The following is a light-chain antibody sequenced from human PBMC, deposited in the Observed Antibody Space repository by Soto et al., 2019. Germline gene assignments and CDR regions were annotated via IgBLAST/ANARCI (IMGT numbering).Light chain of an antibody. V-gene: IGKV3-15*01. CDR1: QSVSNN. CDR3: QQYNNWPIT. CDR2: GAS. Sequence: EIVMTQSPATLSVSPGERATLSCRASQSVSNNLAWYQQKPGQAPRLLIYGASTRPTGIPARFSGSGSGTEFTLTISSLQSEDFAVYYCQQYNNWPITFGQGTRLESK. J-gene: IGKJ5*01.